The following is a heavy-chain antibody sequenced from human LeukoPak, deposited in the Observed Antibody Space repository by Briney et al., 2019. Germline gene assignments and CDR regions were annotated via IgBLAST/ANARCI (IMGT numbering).Heavy chain of an antibody. CDR2: IYSGGST. Sequence: GGSLRLSCAASGFTVSSNYMSWARQAPGKGLEWVSVIYSGGSTYYADSVKGRFTISRDNSKNTLYLQMNSLRAEDTAVYYCARDLPLGYSYGYDYWGQGTLVTVSS. CDR1: GFTVSSNY. J-gene: IGHJ4*02. V-gene: IGHV3-53*01. CDR3: ARDLPLGYSYGYDY. D-gene: IGHD5-18*01.